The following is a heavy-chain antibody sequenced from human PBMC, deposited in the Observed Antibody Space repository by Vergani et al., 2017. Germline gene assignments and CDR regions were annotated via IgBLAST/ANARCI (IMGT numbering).Heavy chain of an antibody. V-gene: IGHV3-23*01. CDR3: AKRQMYSSSWYYFQH. CDR1: GFTFSSYA. J-gene: IGHJ1*01. Sequence: EVQLLDSGGGLVQPGGSLRLSCAASGFTFSSYAMSWVRQAPGKGLEWVSAISGSGGSTYYADSVKGRFTIARDNSKNTLYLQMNSLRAEDTAVYYCAKRQMYSSSWYYFQHWGQGTLVTVSS. CDR2: ISGSGGST. D-gene: IGHD6-13*01.